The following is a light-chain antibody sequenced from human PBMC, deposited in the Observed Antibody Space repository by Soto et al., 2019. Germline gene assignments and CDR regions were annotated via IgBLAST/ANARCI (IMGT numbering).Light chain of an antibody. Sequence: QSALTQPASLSGSPGQSITISCTGTSSDVGGYKYVSWFQQHPGKAPKLMIYGVSNRPSGVSHRFSGSKSGNTASLIFSGLQAEDAADYYCSSYTRSSTFVFGTGTKLTVL. J-gene: IGLJ1*01. CDR2: GVS. V-gene: IGLV2-14*01. CDR3: SSYTRSSTFV. CDR1: SSDVGGYKY.